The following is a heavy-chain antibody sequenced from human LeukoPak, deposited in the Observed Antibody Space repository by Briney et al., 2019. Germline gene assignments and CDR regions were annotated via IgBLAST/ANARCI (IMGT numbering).Heavy chain of an antibody. Sequence: PSETLSLTCTVSGGSVSSSSYYWGWIRRPPGKGLEWIGTVYYSGTTHYNPSLKSRVTISVDTSKNQFSLRLRSVTASDTAVYYCARRLATIPFDYWGQGTLVTVSS. J-gene: IGHJ4*02. CDR2: VYYSGTT. V-gene: IGHV4-39*01. D-gene: IGHD5-24*01. CDR1: GGSVSSSSYY. CDR3: ARRLATIPFDY.